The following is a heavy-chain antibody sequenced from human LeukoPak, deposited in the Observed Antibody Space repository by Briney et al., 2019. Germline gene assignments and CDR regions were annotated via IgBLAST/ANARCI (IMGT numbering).Heavy chain of an antibody. Sequence: ASVKVSCKASGYTFTGYYMHWVRQAPGQGLEGMGWINPNSGGTNYAQKFQGRVTMTRDTSISTAYMELSRLRSDDTAVYYCAPYGSGSIDASDIWGQGTMVTVSS. CDR2: INPNSGGT. V-gene: IGHV1-2*02. J-gene: IGHJ3*02. CDR3: APYGSGSIDASDI. CDR1: GYTFTGYY. D-gene: IGHD3-10*01.